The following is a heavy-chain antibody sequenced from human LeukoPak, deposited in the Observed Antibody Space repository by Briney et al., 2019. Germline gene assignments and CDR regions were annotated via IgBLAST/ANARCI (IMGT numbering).Heavy chain of an antibody. CDR2: LGWNTGIV. CDR1: GFTIHHHA. J-gene: IGHJ3*02. Sequence: GGSLRLSCSTSGFTIHHHAIYWVRQTPGKGLEWVSGLGWNTGIVGYADSVKGRFTTSRDTANNSLYLQMNSLRTEDTALYYCVKDISPGGAAIWGQGTKVTISA. V-gene: IGHV3-9*01. D-gene: IGHD3-16*01. CDR3: VKDISPGGAAI.